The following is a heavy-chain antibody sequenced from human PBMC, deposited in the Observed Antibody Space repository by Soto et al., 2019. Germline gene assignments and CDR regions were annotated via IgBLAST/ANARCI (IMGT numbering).Heavy chain of an antibody. V-gene: IGHV1-69*05. J-gene: IGHJ6*03. CDR2: IIPIFGTA. D-gene: IGHD3-3*01. CDR3: ARGNGWSGYDYYYYCMDV. Sequence: GASVKVSCKASGGTFSSYAISWMRQAPGQGLEWMGGIIPIFGTANYAQKFQGRVTITRDTSTSTAYMELSSLRSEDTAVYYCARGNGWSGYDYYYYCMDVWGKGTTVTVSS. CDR1: GGTFSSYA.